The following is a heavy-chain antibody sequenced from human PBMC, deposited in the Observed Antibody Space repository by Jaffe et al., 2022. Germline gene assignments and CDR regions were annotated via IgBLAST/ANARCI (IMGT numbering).Heavy chain of an antibody. CDR2: ISWDGGST. CDR3: AKDQIYGDYGNALDY. CDR1: GFTFDDYA. V-gene: IGHV3-43D*04. J-gene: IGHJ4*02. D-gene: IGHD4-17*01. Sequence: EVQLVESGGVVVQPGGSLRLSCAASGFTFDDYAMHWVRQAPGKGLEWVSLISWDGGSTYYADSVKGRFTISRDNSKNSLYLQMNSLRAEDTALYYCAKDQIYGDYGNALDYWGQGTLVTVSS.